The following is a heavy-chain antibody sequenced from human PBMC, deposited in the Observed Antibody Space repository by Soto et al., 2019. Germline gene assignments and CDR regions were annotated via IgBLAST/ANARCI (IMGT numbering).Heavy chain of an antibody. V-gene: IGHV3-7*01. CDR2: IKQDGSEK. CDR1: GFPFSSYW. Sequence: GGSLSLSSAASGFPFSSYWMSWVRQAPGKGLEWVANIKQDGSEKYYVDSVKGRFTISRDNAKNSLYLQMNSLRAEDTAVYYCARDHLGPLGAFDIWGQGTMVTVSS. J-gene: IGHJ3*02. CDR3: ARDHLGPLGAFDI.